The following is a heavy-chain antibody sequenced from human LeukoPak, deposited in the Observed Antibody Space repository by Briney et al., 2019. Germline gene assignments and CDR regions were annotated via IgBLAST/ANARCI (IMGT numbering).Heavy chain of an antibody. CDR1: GGSISSSSYY. CDR3: ARAESREAYYYAADAFDI. V-gene: IGHV4-39*07. Sequence: SETLSLTCTVSGGSISSSSYYWGWIRQPPGKGLEWIGSIYYSGSTYYNPSLKSRVTISVDTSKNQFSLKLSSVTAADTAVYYCARAESREAYYYAADAFDIWGQGTMVTVSS. J-gene: IGHJ3*02. CDR2: IYYSGST. D-gene: IGHD3-10*01.